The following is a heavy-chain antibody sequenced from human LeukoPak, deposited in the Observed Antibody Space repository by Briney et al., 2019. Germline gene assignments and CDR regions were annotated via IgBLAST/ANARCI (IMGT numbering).Heavy chain of an antibody. V-gene: IGHV4-59*01. CDR2: IYYSGST. CDR1: GGSISSYY. CDR3: AREARDGTFDY. J-gene: IGHJ4*02. Sequence: PSETLSLTCTVSGGSISSYYWSWIRQPPGKGLEWIGYIYYSGSTNYNPSLKSRVPISVATSKNQFSLKLSSVTAADTAVYYCAREARDGTFDYWGQGTLVTVSS. D-gene: IGHD5-24*01.